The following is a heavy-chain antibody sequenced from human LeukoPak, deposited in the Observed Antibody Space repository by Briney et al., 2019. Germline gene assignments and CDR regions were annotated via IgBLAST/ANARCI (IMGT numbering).Heavy chain of an antibody. CDR2: TSYDRSNK. CDR1: GFTFSSYA. CDR3: ARDGPGIAVAGPYYYYYGMDV. Sequence: PGGSLRLSCAASGFTFSSYAMHWVRQAPGKGLEWVAVTSYDRSNKYYADSVKGRFTISRDNSKNTLYLQMNSLRAEDTAVYYCARDGPGIAVAGPYYYYYGMDVWGQGTTVTVSS. V-gene: IGHV3-30-3*01. D-gene: IGHD6-19*01. J-gene: IGHJ6*02.